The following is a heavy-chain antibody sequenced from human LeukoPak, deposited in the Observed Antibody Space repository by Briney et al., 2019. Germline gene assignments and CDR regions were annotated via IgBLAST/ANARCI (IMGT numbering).Heavy chain of an antibody. CDR2: ICSNDNNT. D-gene: IGHD2-15*01. CDR3: AKGTSSSCYSAPNY. Sequence: GGSLRLSCAASGFTFSSYAMNWVRQAPGKGLEWVSAICSNDNNTYYANSVKGRFTISRDNSKNTLSLQLNSLRAEDTAVYYCAKGTSSSCYSAPNYWGQGTLVTVSS. CDR1: GFTFSSYA. V-gene: IGHV3-23*01. J-gene: IGHJ4*02.